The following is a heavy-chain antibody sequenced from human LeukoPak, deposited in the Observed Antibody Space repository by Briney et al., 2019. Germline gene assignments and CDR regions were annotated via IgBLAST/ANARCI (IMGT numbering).Heavy chain of an antibody. CDR3: AKDQLISMLALNYYYGMDV. J-gene: IGHJ6*02. CDR2: ISYDGRNK. CDR1: GFTFNSYG. V-gene: IGHV3-30*18. D-gene: IGHD2-8*01. Sequence: GRSLRLTCAASGFTFNSYGMHWVRQAPGKGLEWVAVISYDGRNKYYADSVKGRFTISRDNSKNTLYLQMNNLRAEDTAVYYCAKDQLISMLALNYYYGMDVWGQGTTVSVSS.